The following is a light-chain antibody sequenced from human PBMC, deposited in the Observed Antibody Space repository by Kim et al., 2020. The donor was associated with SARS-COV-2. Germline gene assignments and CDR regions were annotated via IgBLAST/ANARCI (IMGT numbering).Light chain of an antibody. CDR3: QAWDSHTAAV. CDR1: KLGDKF. Sequence: SYELTQPPSLSVSPGQTASITCSGDKLGDKFVSWYQQKPGQSPVRVIYQDKKRPSGIPEQFSGSNSGNTATLTISGTQAMDEAVYYCQAWDSHTAAVFGGGTQLTVL. J-gene: IGLJ2*01. CDR2: QDK. V-gene: IGLV3-1*01.